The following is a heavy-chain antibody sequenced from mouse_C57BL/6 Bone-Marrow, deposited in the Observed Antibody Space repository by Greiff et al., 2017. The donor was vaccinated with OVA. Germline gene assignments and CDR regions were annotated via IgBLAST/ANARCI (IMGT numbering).Heavy chain of an antibody. D-gene: IGHD2-3*01. V-gene: IGHV1-64*01. CDR3: AREGGDGYPRAMDY. CDR2: IHPNSGST. CDR1: GYTFTSYW. J-gene: IGHJ4*01. Sequence: QVQLQQPGAELVKPGASVKLSCKASGYTFTSYWMHWVKQRPGQGLEWIGMIHPNSGSTNYNEKFKSKATLTVDKSSSTAYMQLSSLTSEDSAVYYCAREGGDGYPRAMDYWGQGTSVTVSS.